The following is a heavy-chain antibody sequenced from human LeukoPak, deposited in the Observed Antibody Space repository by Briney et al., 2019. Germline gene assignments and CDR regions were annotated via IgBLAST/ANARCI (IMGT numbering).Heavy chain of an antibody. V-gene: IGHV5-51*01. J-gene: IGHJ4*02. D-gene: IGHD6-19*01. Sequence: GESLKISCKGSGYSFTSYWIGWVRQMPGKGLEWMGIIYPGDSDTRYSPSFRDQVTISADKSISTAYLQRSSLKASDTAMYYCAMDSNRIAVTQIFDYWGQGTLVTVSS. CDR1: GYSFTSYW. CDR3: AMDSNRIAVTQIFDY. CDR2: IYPGDSDT.